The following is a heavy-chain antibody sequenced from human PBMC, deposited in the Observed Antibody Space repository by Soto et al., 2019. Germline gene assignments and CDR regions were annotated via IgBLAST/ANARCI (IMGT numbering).Heavy chain of an antibody. V-gene: IGHV4-34*01. Sequence: LSLTCAVHGGSFRGYYWTLIRQPPGKGLEWIGVVYYSGSTNYNPSLKSRVTISVDTPKNQFSLKLYSVTAADTAVYYCARAGYSYGTGYYFDYWGQGTLVTVSS. CDR1: GGSFRGYY. CDR3: ARAGYSYGTGYYFDY. D-gene: IGHD5-18*01. CDR2: VYYSGST. J-gene: IGHJ4*02.